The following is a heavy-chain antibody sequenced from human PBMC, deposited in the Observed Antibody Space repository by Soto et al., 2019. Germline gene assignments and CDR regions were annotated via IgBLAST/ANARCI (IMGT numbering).Heavy chain of an antibody. CDR2: ISGSGGST. CDR1: GFTFSSYA. D-gene: IGHD3-22*01. CDR3: AKYWYYYEAGGSEGSDAFDI. Sequence: GGSLRLSCAASGFTFSSYAMSWVRQAPGKGLEWVSAISGSGGSTYYADSVKGRFTISRDNSKNTLYLQMNSLRAEDTAVYYSAKYWYYYEAGGSEGSDAFDIWGQGTMVTVSS. J-gene: IGHJ3*02. V-gene: IGHV3-23*01.